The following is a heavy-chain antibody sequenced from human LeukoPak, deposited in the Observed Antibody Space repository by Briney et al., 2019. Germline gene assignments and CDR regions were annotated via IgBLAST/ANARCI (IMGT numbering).Heavy chain of an antibody. CDR1: GGSISSSSYY. J-gene: IGHJ4*02. CDR2: MLYTGNT. CDR3: ARQTRYPNIAVAGFDY. D-gene: IGHD6-19*01. Sequence: KSSETLSLTCSVSGGSISSSSYYWAWVRQPPGKGLESIGSMLYTGNTYYNPSLKSRVAISVDTSRNQFSLQLSSMTAADTAVYYCARQTRYPNIAVAGFDYWGQGALVTVSS. V-gene: IGHV4-39*01.